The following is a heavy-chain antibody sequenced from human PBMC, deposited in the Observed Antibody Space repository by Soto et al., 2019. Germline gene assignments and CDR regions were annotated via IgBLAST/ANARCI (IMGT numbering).Heavy chain of an antibody. J-gene: IGHJ6*03. CDR3: AREYYYGSGSYWTMDV. Sequence: ASVKVSCKASGYTFTSYDINWVRQATGQGLEWMGWMNPNSGNTGYAQKFQGRVTMTRNTSISTAYMELSSLRSEDTAVYYCAREYYYGSGSYWTMDVWGKGTTVTVS. V-gene: IGHV1-8*01. CDR1: GYTFTSYD. CDR2: MNPNSGNT. D-gene: IGHD3-10*01.